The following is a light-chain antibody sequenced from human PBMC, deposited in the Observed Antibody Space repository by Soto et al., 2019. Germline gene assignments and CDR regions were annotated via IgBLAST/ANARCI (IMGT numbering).Light chain of an antibody. CDR1: QDISNY. Sequence: DIQMTQSPSSLSASVGDRVTITCQASQDISNYLNWYQQKPGKAPKLLIYDASNLETGVPSRFSGSGSVTDFTFTISSLQPEEISTYYCQQYDNLPITFGQGTRLEIK. V-gene: IGKV1-33*01. CDR3: QQYDNLPIT. CDR2: DAS. J-gene: IGKJ5*01.